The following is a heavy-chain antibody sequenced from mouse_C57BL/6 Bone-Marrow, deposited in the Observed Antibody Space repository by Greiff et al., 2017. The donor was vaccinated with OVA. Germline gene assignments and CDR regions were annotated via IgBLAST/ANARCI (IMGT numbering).Heavy chain of an antibody. D-gene: IGHD1-1*01. CDR2: IDPEDGET. CDR1: GFNIKDYY. V-gene: IGHV14-2*01. Sequence: VQLQQSGVELVKPGASVKLSCTASGFNIKDYYMHWVKQRTEQGLEWIGRIDPEDGETKYAPKFQGKATITADTSSNTAYLQLSSLTSEDTAVYYCAFYYYGSFPHWYFDVWGTGTTVTVSS. CDR3: AFYYYGSFPHWYFDV. J-gene: IGHJ1*03.